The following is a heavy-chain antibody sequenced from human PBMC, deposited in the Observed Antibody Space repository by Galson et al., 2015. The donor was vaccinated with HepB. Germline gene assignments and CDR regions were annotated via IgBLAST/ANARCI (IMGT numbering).Heavy chain of an antibody. J-gene: IGHJ6*02. CDR2: TRNKANSYTT. V-gene: IGHV3-72*01. CDR1: GFTFSDHY. D-gene: IGHD4-17*01. Sequence: LSCAASGFTFSDHYMDWVRQAPGKGLEWVGRTRNKANSYTTEYAASVKGRFTISRDDSKNSLYLQMNSLKTEDTAVYYCAIERRDYGDYAYYYYGMDVWGQGTTVTVSS. CDR3: AIERRDYGDYAYYYYGMDV.